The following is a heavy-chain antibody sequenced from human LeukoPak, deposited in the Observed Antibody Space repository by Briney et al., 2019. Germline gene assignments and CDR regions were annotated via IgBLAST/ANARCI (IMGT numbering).Heavy chain of an antibody. Sequence: GGSLRLSCAASGFTFSDYYMSWIRQAPGKGLEWVSAISGSGGSTYYADSVKGRFTISRDNSKNTLYLQMNSLGAEGTAVYYCAKGDIVVVPAAITFTYWGQGTLVTVSS. CDR2: ISGSGGST. CDR3: AKGDIVVVPAAITFTY. V-gene: IGHV3-23*01. J-gene: IGHJ4*02. CDR1: GFTFSDYY. D-gene: IGHD2-2*01.